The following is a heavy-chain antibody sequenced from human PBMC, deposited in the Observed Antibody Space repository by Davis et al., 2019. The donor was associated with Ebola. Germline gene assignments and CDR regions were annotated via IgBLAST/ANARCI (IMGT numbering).Heavy chain of an antibody. CDR3: ASHLGWELSFLTY. CDR2: INPNSGGT. J-gene: IGHJ4*02. V-gene: IGHV1-2*02. CDR1: LYTLTGYY. Sequence: SVTVSCMASLYTLTGYYMHWLRQAPGQGLEWMGWINPNSGGTNYAQKFQGRVTMTRDTSISTAYMELSRLRSDDTAVYYCASHLGWELSFLTYWGQGTLVTVSS. D-gene: IGHD1-26*01.